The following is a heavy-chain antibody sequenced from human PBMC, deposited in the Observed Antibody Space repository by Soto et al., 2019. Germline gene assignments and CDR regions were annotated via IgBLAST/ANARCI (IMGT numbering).Heavy chain of an antibody. Sequence: SETLSLTCAVYGGSFNGYYWSWIRQPPGKGLEWIGEINHSGSTNYNPSLKSRVTISVDTSKNQFSLKLSSVTAADTAVYYCARGSVTTINWGQGTLVTVSS. V-gene: IGHV4-34*01. CDR3: ARGSVTTIN. J-gene: IGHJ4*02. CDR2: INHSGST. CDR1: GGSFNGYY. D-gene: IGHD5-12*01.